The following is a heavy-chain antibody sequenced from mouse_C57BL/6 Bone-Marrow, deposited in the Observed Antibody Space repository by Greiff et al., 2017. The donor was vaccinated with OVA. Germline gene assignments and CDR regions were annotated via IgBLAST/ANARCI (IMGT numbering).Heavy chain of an antibody. CDR2: IWRGGST. CDR3: AKNSNYSNYGFAY. J-gene: IGHJ3*01. Sequence: QVQLKESGPGLVQPSQSLSITCTVSGFSFTSYGVHWVRQPPGKGLEWLGVIWRGGSTDYNAAFISRLSISKDNSKSQVFFKMNRLQADDTAIYYGAKNSNYSNYGFAYWGQGTLVTVSA. V-gene: IGHV2-4*01. CDR1: GFSFTSYG. D-gene: IGHD2-5*01.